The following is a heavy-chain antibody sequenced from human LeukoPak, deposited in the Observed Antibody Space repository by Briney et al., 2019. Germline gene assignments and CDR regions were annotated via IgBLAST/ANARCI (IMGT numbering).Heavy chain of an antibody. CDR1: GFTFSSFA. CDR3: ANTYSSGWYSVDY. CDR2: ISGYGDTT. V-gene: IGHV3-23*01. D-gene: IGHD6-19*01. Sequence: GGSLRLSCSASGFTFSSFAMNWVRQAPGKGLEWVSIISGYGDTTYYTDSVRGRFTISRDNSKNTLYLQMNSLRAEDTAIYYCANTYSSGWYSVDYWGQGTLVTVSS. J-gene: IGHJ4*02.